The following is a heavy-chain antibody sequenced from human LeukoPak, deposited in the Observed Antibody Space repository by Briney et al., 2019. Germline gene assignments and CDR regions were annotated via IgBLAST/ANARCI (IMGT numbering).Heavy chain of an antibody. CDR2: IYYNGDT. V-gene: IGHV4-39*07. D-gene: IGHD4-11*01. CDR3: SREGYSCPNWFDT. CDR1: GGSISSSSYY. J-gene: IGHJ5*02. Sequence: SETLSLTCTVSGGSISSSSYYWGWIRQPPGKGLEWVGSIYYNGDTYYNPSFKSRVSMSVDTVKNQISLILTSVTAADTAVYYCSREGYSCPNWFDTWGQGTLVTVSS.